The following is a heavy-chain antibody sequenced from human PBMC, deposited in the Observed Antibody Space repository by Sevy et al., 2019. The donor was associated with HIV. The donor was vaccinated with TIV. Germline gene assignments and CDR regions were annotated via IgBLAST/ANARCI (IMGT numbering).Heavy chain of an antibody. CDR3: ARGSLYSSGWSESLDY. Sequence: GGSLRLSCVASGFTIGTYGMDWVRQAPGKGLEWVAVIWYDGSNKYYGDSVKGRFTISRDNSKNTLYLQMNSLRDEDTAVYYCARGSLYSSGWSESLDYWGQGTLVTVSS. J-gene: IGHJ4*02. V-gene: IGHV3-33*01. CDR2: IWYDGSNK. CDR1: GFTIGTYG. D-gene: IGHD6-19*01.